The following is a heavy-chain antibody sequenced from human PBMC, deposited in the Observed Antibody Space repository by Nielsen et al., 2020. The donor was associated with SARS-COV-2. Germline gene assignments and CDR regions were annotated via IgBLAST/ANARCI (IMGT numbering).Heavy chain of an antibody. Sequence: GESLKISCVASGFTFSTSEMNWVRQAPGKGLEWVSYISSSSSYTNYADSVKGRFTISRDNAKNSLYLQMNSLRAEDTAVYYCAREFGGYSYGYEDYWGQGTLVTVSS. J-gene: IGHJ4*02. V-gene: IGHV3-11*05. D-gene: IGHD5-18*01. CDR2: ISSSSSYT. CDR1: GFTFSTSE. CDR3: AREFGGYSYGYEDY.